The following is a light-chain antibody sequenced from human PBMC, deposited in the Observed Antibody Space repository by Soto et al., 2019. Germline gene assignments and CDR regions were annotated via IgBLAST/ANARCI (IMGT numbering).Light chain of an antibody. V-gene: IGKV1-5*03. J-gene: IGKJ2*01. CDR3: QQYYAYSYT. CDR1: QAVNSW. Sequence: IPMTQSPSTVSASVGDRVTITCRARQAVNSWVAWYQHKSGKAPKLLIYRAATLENGVPSRFSGSGSEPEFTLTISGLQPDDSGTYSCQQYYAYSYTFGQGTKVEI. CDR2: RAA.